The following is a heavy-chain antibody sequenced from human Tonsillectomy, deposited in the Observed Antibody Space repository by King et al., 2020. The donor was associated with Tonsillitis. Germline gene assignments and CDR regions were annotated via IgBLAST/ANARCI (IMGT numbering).Heavy chain of an antibody. V-gene: IGHV4-31*03. D-gene: IGHD3-3*01. Sequence: VQLQESGPGLVKPSQTLSLTCTVSGGSISSGGYYWSWIRQHPGKGLEWIGYIDYSGSTYYNPSLKSRVTISVDTSKNQFSLKLSSVTAADTAVYYCARERYYDFWSGYYGPDAYYYYGMDVWGQGTTVTVSS. CDR1: GGSISSGGYY. CDR3: ARERYYDFWSGYYGPDAYYYYGMDV. J-gene: IGHJ6*02. CDR2: IDYSGST.